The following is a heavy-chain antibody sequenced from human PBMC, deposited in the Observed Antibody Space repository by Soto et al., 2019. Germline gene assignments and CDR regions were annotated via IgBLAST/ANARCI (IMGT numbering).Heavy chain of an antibody. CDR3: ATDLQPMTAVLNGAFDI. CDR1: GYTFTAYG. Sequence: QIHLVQSGAEVKKPETSVKVSCNPSGYTFTAYGINWVRQAPGQGLEWMGWISAYNGDTNYAQKFRGRITMTTDTSTRTAYMELRSLRSDDTAMYYCATDLQPMTAVLNGAFDIWGQGTMVTVSS. CDR2: ISAYNGDT. J-gene: IGHJ3*02. D-gene: IGHD2-21*02. V-gene: IGHV1-18*01.